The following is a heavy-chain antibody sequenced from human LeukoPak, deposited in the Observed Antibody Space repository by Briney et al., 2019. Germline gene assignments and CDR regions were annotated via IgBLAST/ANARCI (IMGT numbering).Heavy chain of an antibody. CDR2: IYRSGST. D-gene: IGHD3-10*01. V-gene: IGHV4-61*02. J-gene: IGHJ5*02. CDR3: AREGLNMVRGVIPKEAWGWFDP. CDR1: GGSISSGSYY. Sequence: SQTLSLTCTVSGGSISSGSYYWNWIRQPAGKGLEWIGRIYRSGSTNYNPSLKSRVTISVDTSKNQFSLKLSSVTAADTAVYYCAREGLNMVRGVIPKEAWGWFDPWGQGTLVTVSS.